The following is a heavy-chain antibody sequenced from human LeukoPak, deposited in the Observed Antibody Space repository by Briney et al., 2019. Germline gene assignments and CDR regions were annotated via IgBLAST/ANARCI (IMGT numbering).Heavy chain of an antibody. CDR3: ARRRDWNDVLDY. J-gene: IGHJ4*02. CDR2: VSHSSNT. Sequence: SETLSLTCAVYGGSFSGHYWSWIRQPPGKGLEWIGEVSHSSNTNYSPSLKSRVSKSVDTSKNQFSLRLSSVTAADTAVYYCARRRDWNDVLDYWGQGTLVTVSS. D-gene: IGHD1-1*01. CDR1: GGSFSGHY. V-gene: IGHV4-34*01.